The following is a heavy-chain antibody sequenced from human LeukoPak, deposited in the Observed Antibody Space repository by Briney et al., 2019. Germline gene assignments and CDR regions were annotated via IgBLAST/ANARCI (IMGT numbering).Heavy chain of an antibody. CDR1: GFTFSSYD. CDR2: ISPSGGNT. CDR3: ARGSRLGVVARDAFDI. Sequence: GGSLRLSCTASGFTFSSYDMSWVRQAPGRGLEWVACISPSGGNTYYGDSVKGRFTMSRDNSKNSLYLEMNSLRAGDTAVYYCARGSRLGVVARDAFDIWAQGTMVTVSS. J-gene: IGHJ3*02. D-gene: IGHD3-3*01. V-gene: IGHV3-23*01.